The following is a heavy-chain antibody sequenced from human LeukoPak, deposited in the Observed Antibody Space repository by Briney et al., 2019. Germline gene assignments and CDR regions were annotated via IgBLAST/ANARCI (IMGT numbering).Heavy chain of an antibody. D-gene: IGHD6-6*01. CDR1: GGSTSSYY. Sequence: SETLSLTCTVSGGSTSSYYWSWIRQPPGKGLEWVGFIYDSGSTYYNPSLKSRVTISVDTSKNQFSLRLSSVTAADTAMYYCALYSSSSDYWGQGTLVTVSS. CDR2: IYDSGST. J-gene: IGHJ4*02. CDR3: ALYSSSSDY. V-gene: IGHV4-59*01.